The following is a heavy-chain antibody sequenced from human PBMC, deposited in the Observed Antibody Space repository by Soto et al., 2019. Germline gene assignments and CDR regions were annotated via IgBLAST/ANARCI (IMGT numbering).Heavy chain of an antibody. D-gene: IGHD1-20*01. V-gene: IGHV4-4*07. CDR1: VGSISIFA. CDR2: IHTSGST. Sequence: SSTXSLTCTGAVGSISIFAFSWVRQAAGKGLEWIGLIHTSGSTNYNPSLRGRVAMSVDTSKNQFSLNLNSVTAADTAVYFCVRGHNWNYYSYGMAVWGQGTTVTVSS. CDR3: VRGHNWNYYSYGMAV. J-gene: IGHJ6*02.